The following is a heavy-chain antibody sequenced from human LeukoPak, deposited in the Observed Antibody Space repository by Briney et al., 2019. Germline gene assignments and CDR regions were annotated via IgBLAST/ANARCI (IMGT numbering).Heavy chain of an antibody. D-gene: IGHD2-2*01. V-gene: IGHV3-23*01. Sequence: PGGSLRLSCAASGFTFSSYAMSWVRQAPGKGLEWVSAISGSGGSTYYADSVKGRFTTSRDNSKNTLYLQMNSLRAEDTAVYHCAKTQAAIPDWFDPWGQGTLVTVSS. CDR1: GFTFSSYA. J-gene: IGHJ5*02. CDR2: ISGSGGST. CDR3: AKTQAAIPDWFDP.